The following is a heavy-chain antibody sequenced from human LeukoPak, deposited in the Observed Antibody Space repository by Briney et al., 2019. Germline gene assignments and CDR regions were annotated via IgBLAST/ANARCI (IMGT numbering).Heavy chain of an antibody. CDR3: ARSASWSYSYFDY. Sequence: ASVKVSYKASGFTFNAYYIHWVRQAPGQGGEGMGWINPNTGDTNFAQKFQGRVTMTRDTSISTAYMELSRLRSDDTAVYYCARSASWSYSYFDYWGQGTLVTVSS. V-gene: IGHV1-2*02. D-gene: IGHD3-10*01. CDR2: INPNTGDT. CDR1: GFTFNAYY. J-gene: IGHJ4*02.